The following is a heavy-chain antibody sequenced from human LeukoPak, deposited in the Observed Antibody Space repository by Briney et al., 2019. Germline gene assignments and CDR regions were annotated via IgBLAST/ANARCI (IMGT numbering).Heavy chain of an antibody. CDR1: DGSISSSSYY. J-gene: IGHJ4*02. CDR3: ARRVYAGDAYSFDY. Sequence: SETLSLTCTVSDGSISSSSYYWGWIRQPPGKGLEWIGSIYYSGGPYYNPSLKSRVTISVDTSKNQFSLKLSSVTAADTAVYYCARRVYAGDAYSFDYRGQGTLVTVSS. V-gene: IGHV4-39*01. D-gene: IGHD7-27*01. CDR2: IYYSGGP.